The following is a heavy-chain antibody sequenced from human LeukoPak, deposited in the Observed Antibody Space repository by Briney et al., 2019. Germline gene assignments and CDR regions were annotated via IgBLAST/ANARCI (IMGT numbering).Heavy chain of an antibody. V-gene: IGHV3-21*01. J-gene: IGHJ4*02. CDR2: ISSSSSYI. CDR3: AREEEWELQGDY. D-gene: IGHD1-26*01. Sequence: GGSLRLSCAASAFTFSSYSMNWVRQAPGKGLGWVSSISSSSSYIYYADSVKGRFTISRDNAKNSLYLQMNSLRAEDTAVYYCAREEEWELQGDYWGQGTLVTVSS. CDR1: AFTFSSYS.